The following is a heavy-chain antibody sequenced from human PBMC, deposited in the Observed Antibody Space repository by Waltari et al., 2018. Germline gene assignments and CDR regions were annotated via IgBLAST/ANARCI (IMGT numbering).Heavy chain of an antibody. CDR3: AKQFLDEN. CDR1: GFTFSTYA. CDR2: INENANACTT. V-gene: IGHV3-23*01. J-gene: IGHJ4*02. Sequence: EVQLLESGGGLVQPGGSLRLSCAASGFTFSTYAMTWVRQAPGKGLELVSSINENANACTTHYADSGKGRFTISRDDSKNTLYLQMTSLRAEDTAVYYCAKQFLDENWGQGTLVTVSS. D-gene: IGHD3-3*01.